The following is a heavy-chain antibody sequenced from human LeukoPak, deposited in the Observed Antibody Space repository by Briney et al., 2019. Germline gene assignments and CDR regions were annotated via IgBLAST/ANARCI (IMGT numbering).Heavy chain of an antibody. Sequence: GGSLRLSCAASGFTFDDYAMHWVRQAPGKGLEWVSTIGGGGSTYYADSVKGRFTISRDNSKNTLYLQMNSLRAEDTAIYYCAKTYVWYYFDYWGQGILVTVSS. J-gene: IGHJ4*02. CDR1: GFTFDDYA. CDR2: IGGGGST. CDR3: AKTYVWYYFDY. D-gene: IGHD3-16*01. V-gene: IGHV3-23*01.